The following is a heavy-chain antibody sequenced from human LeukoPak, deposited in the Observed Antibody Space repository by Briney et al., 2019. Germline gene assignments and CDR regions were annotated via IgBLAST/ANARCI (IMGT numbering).Heavy chain of an antibody. V-gene: IGHV3-74*01. CDR3: ARGPNSNWSGLDF. CDR1: GFTFSSYW. Sequence: GGSLRLSCAASGFTFSSYWMNWVRQAPGKGLVWVSRISPTGSTTSYADSVKGRFTVSRDNAKNTLYLQVNNLRAEDTAVYYCARGPNSNWSGLDFWGQGTLLTVSS. J-gene: IGHJ4*02. D-gene: IGHD6-6*01. CDR2: ISPTGSTT.